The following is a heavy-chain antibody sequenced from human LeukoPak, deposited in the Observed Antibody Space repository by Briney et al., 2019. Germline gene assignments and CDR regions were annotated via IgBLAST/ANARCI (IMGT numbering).Heavy chain of an antibody. Sequence: PSETLSLTCTVSGGSISSYYWSWIRQPPGKGLEWIGCIYYSGSTNYNPSLKSRVTISVDTSKNQFSLKLSSVTAADTAVYYCARTSEGYCSGGSCWDFYYYMDVWGKGTTVTVSS. V-gene: IGHV4-59*13. CDR1: GGSISSYY. J-gene: IGHJ6*03. CDR3: ARTSEGYCSGGSCWDFYYYMDV. CDR2: IYYSGST. D-gene: IGHD2-15*01.